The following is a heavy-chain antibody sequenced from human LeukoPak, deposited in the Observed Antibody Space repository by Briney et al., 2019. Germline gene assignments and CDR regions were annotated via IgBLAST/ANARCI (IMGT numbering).Heavy chain of an antibody. CDR3: ARDRLNAFDI. V-gene: IGHV4-59*01. CDR2: IYYSGST. CDR1: GGSISSYY. J-gene: IGHJ3*02. Sequence: SETLSLTCTVSGGSISSYYWSWIRQPPGKGLEWIGYIYYSGSTNYNPSLKSRVTISVDTSKNQFSLKPSSVTAADTAVYYCARDRLNAFDIWGQGTMVTVSS.